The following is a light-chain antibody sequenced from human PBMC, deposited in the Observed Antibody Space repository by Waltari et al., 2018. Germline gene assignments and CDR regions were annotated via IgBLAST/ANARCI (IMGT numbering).Light chain of an antibody. CDR2: GAS. J-gene: IGKJ1*01. CDR3: QQLNSWPWT. Sequence: QVTQSPSSLPASVGDRVTITCRASQGISISLAWYQQKPGKAPKLLIYGASTLQSGVPSRFSGSGYATDFTLTITSLQPEDFATYYCQQLNSWPWTFGQGTKV. V-gene: IGKV1-9*01. CDR1: QGISIS.